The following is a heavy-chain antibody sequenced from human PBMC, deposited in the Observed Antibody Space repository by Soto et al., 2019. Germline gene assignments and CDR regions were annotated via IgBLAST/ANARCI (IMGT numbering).Heavy chain of an antibody. CDR2: ISTSGIYI. CDR3: AREVNEYCSGDSCFPGAYYFDS. CDR1: GFSFRSYS. V-gene: IGHV3-21*01. D-gene: IGHD2-15*01. Sequence: GGSLRLSCAASGFSFRSYSMNWVRQAPGKGLEWVSSISTSGIYIYYADSVKGRFTIFRDNAKNSLYLQMNSLGAEDTAVYYCAREVNEYCSGDSCFPGAYYFDSWGQGTLVTVSS. J-gene: IGHJ4*02.